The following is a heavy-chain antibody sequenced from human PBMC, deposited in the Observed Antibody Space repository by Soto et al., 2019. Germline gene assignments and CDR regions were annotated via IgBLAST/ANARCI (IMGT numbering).Heavy chain of an antibody. CDR1: GVSLTSGNW. CDR2: IFHDGTA. V-gene: IGHV4-4*02. D-gene: IGHD3-10*01. Sequence: SETLSLTCAGSGVSLTSGNWWTWVRQSPQRGLEYIGEIFHDGTANYYPSFERRVAMSVDTSRNQSSLKLTSVTAADTAVYFCARLVYDTRLNYMYFDFWGPGTLVTVS. CDR3: ARLVYDTRLNYMYFDF. J-gene: IGHJ4*02.